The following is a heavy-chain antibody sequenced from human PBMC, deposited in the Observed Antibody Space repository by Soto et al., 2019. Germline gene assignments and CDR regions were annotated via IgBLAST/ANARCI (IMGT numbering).Heavy chain of an antibody. CDR3: ARERGYYYDSSGYGGRRYYYGMDV. V-gene: IGHV3-13*01. Sequence: GGSLRLSCAASGFTFSSYDMHWVRQATGKGLEWVSAIGTAGDTYYPGSVKGRFTISRENAKNSLYLQMNSLRAGDTAVYYCARERGYYYDSSGYGGRRYYYGMDVWGQGTTVTVSS. D-gene: IGHD3-22*01. CDR2: IGTAGDT. J-gene: IGHJ6*02. CDR1: GFTFSSYD.